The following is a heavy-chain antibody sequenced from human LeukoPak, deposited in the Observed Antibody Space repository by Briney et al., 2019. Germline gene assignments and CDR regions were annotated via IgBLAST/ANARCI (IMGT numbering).Heavy chain of an antibody. J-gene: IGHJ4*02. V-gene: IGHV3-23*01. CDR1: GFTFSSYA. CDR2: ISTTSLNT. Sequence: PGGSLRLSCAASGFTFSSYAMNWVRQAPGKGLQWVSVISTTSLNTYYADSVKGRFTISRDNSKNTLYLQMNSLRAEDTAFYYCAKRYSSSWQKYFDYWGQGTLVTVSS. D-gene: IGHD6-13*01. CDR3: AKRYSSSWQKYFDY.